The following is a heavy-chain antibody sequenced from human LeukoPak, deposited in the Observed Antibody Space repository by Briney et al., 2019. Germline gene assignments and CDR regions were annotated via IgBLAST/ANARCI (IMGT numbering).Heavy chain of an antibody. D-gene: IGHD6-19*01. V-gene: IGHV1-46*01. CDR2: INPSGGST. Sequence: ASVKVSCKASGYTFTSYYMHWVRQAPGQGLEWMGIINPSGGSTSYAQKFQGRVTMTTDTSTSTAYMELRSLRSDDTAVYYCARDLQRGIAVAGTDYWGQGTLVTVSS. CDR3: ARDLQRGIAVAGTDY. CDR1: GYTFTSYY. J-gene: IGHJ4*02.